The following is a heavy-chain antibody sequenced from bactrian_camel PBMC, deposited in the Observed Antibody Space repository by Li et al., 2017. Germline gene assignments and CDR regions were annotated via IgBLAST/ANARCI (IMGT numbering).Heavy chain of an antibody. V-gene: IGHV3-3*01. Sequence: HVQLVESGGGLVQAGGSLRLSCGSSSGHTGRMYCMAWFRLAPGKEPEGVAAQRDAATYYADSVKGRFSISRDNDKNSTVYLQMNSLKVEDTAMYYCLADAGRTDGGFCYLPPSGYSGQGTQVTVS. CDR2: QRDAAT. J-gene: IGHJ4*01. D-gene: IGHD7*01. CDR1: GHTGRMYC.